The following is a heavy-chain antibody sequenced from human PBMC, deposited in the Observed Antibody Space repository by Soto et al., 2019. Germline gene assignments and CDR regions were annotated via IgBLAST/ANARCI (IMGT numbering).Heavy chain of an antibody. D-gene: IGHD6-13*01. CDR2: IYWDDDK. J-gene: IGHJ4*02. CDR3: AHIRVSSWFDF. CDR1: GFSLSTRGVG. V-gene: IGHV2-5*02. Sequence: QITLKESGPTLVKPTQTLTLTCTFSGFSLSTRGVGVGWIRQPPGKALEWLALIYWDDDKRYSPSLKTRLTITKDISQNQLVLTMTNMDPIDTATYSCAHIRVSSWFDFWGQGTLLTVSS.